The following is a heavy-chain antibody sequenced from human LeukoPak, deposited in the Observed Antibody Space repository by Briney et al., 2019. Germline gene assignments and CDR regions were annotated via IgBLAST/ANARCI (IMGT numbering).Heavy chain of an antibody. CDR3: ARAVYDSSGYYYVFVY. CDR1: GGTFSSYA. Sequence: SVKVSCKASGGTFSSYAISWVRQAPGQGLEWMGRIIPILGIANYAQKFQGRVTITADKSTSTAYMELSSLRSEDTAVYYCARAVYDSSGYYYVFVYWGQGTLVTVSS. CDR2: IIPILGIA. V-gene: IGHV1-69*04. D-gene: IGHD3-22*01. J-gene: IGHJ4*02.